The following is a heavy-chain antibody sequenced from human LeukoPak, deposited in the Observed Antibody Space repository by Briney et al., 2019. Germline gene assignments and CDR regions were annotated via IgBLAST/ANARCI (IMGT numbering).Heavy chain of an antibody. D-gene: IGHD3-10*01. CDR1: GGSINSRDYY. V-gene: IGHV4-34*01. CDR2: INHSGST. CDR3: ARAKVGFNY. J-gene: IGHJ4*02. Sequence: PSETLSLTCSVSGGSINSRDYYWNWIRQPPGKGLEWIGEINHSGSTNYNPSLKSRVTISVDTSKNQFSLKLSSVTAADTAVYYCARAKVGFNYWGQGTLVTVSS.